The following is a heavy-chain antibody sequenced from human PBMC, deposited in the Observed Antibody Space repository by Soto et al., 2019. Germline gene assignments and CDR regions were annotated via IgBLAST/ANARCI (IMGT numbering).Heavy chain of an antibody. V-gene: IGHV4-59*08. CDR2: IYYGGTT. CDR3: ARLGAHYLSLDP. D-gene: IGHD1-26*01. CDR1: GGSIRSYY. J-gene: IGHJ5*02. Sequence: SEALCLTWTGSGGSIRSYYWTWVRQPLGKGLEWIGYIYYGGTTSYNPSLMSRVTISLETSKSQISLRLSSVTAADTAIYYCARLGAHYLSLDPWRPGILVTVPP.